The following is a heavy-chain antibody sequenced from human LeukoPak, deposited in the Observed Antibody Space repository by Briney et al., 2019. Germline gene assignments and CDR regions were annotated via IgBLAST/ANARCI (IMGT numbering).Heavy chain of an antibody. CDR1: GFTLSSYW. V-gene: IGHV3-74*01. J-gene: IGHJ4*02. Sequence: AESLRLSCAASGFTLSSYWMHWVRQPPGKGLVWVSRIKGDGTATTYADYVKGRFTISRDNAKNTLYLQMNTLRAEDTAVYFCVRGGVDYWGQGTPVTVSS. D-gene: IGHD3-3*01. CDR3: VRGGVDY. CDR2: IKGDGTAT.